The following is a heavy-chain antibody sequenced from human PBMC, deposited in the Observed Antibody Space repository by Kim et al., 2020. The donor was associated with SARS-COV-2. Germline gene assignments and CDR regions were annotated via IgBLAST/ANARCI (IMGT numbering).Heavy chain of an antibody. D-gene: IGHD1-26*01. V-gene: IGHV3-73*01. J-gene: IGHJ3*02. Sequence: GGSLRLSCAASGFSLSGSTLHWVRQASGKGLEWVGRIRSKDNRFATLYAASVKGTFTISRDDEKNTAYLQMNSLKTEDTAVYYCTRSSPYSGSYWDAFDIWGRGTMVTVSS. CDR2: IRSKDNRFAT. CDR3: TRSSPYSGSYWDAFDI. CDR1: GFSLSGST.